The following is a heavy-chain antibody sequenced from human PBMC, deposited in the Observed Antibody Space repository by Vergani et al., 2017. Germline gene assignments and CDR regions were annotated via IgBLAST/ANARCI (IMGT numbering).Heavy chain of an antibody. CDR2: ISSSGSTI. Sequence: QVQLQQWGAGLLKPSETLSLTCAVYGGSFSGYYWSWIRQPPGKGLEWVSYISSSGSTIYYADSVKGRFTISRDNAKNSLYLQMNSLRAEDTAVYYCARDSVVVAAHYFDYWGQGTLVTVSS. CDR3: ARDSVVVAAHYFDY. V-gene: IGHV3-11*01. J-gene: IGHJ4*02. CDR1: GGSFSGYY. D-gene: IGHD2-15*01.